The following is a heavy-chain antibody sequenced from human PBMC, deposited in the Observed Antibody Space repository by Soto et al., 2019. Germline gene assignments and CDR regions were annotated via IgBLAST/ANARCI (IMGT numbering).Heavy chain of an antibody. CDR2: TYYRSKWYN. CDR1: GDSVSSNSAA. J-gene: IGHJ6*02. CDR3: AREIVLLWFGELLYPNYYYYGMDV. Sequence: SQTLSLTCAISGDSVSSNSAAWNWIRQSPSRGLEWLGRTYYRSKWYNDYAVSVKSRITINPDTSKNQFSLQLNSVTPEDTAVYYCAREIVLLWFGELLYPNYYYYGMDVWGQVTTVTVSS. D-gene: IGHD3-10*01. V-gene: IGHV6-1*01.